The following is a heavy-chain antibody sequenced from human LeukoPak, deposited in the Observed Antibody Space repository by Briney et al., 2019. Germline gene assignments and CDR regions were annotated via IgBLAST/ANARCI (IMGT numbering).Heavy chain of an antibody. CDR1: GGPISSNN. J-gene: IGHJ2*01. Sequence: SETLSLTCTVSGGPISSNNCNWIRQPPAKGLERIGYIYYCGSTNYNPSLKSRVTVSVATSTNKYSLNLSSVTAADTAVSYCARDGAYDSVWGSYRPRWCFDLWGRGTLVTVSS. CDR2: IYYCGST. V-gene: IGHV4-59*12. D-gene: IGHD3-16*02. CDR3: ARDGAYDSVWGSYRPRWCFDL.